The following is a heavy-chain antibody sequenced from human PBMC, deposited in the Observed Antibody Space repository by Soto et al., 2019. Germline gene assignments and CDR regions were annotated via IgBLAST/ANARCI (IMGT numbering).Heavy chain of an antibody. CDR3: ARLAAEGYYYYGMDV. Sequence: PGAALKISCKGSGYSFTNYWFGWVRQMPGKGLEWMGIIYPGDSDTRYSPSFQGQVTISADKSINTAYLQWSSLKASDTAMYFCARLAAEGYYYYGMDVWGQGTTVTVSS. D-gene: IGHD6-13*01. CDR2: IYPGDSDT. V-gene: IGHV5-51*01. J-gene: IGHJ6*02. CDR1: GYSFTNYW.